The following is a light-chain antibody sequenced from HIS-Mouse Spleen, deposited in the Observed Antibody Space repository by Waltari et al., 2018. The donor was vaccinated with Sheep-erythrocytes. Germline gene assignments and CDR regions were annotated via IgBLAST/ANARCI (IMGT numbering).Light chain of an antibody. V-gene: IGLV2-23*01. CDR2: EGS. Sequence: QPALTQPASVSGSPGQPIPISCTGTRSERGLYNLVSWYQQHPGKAPKRMIYEGSKRPSGVSNRFSGSKSGNTASLTISGLQAEDEADYCCCSYAGSSTWVFGGGTKLTVL. J-gene: IGLJ3*02. CDR3: CSYAGSSTWV. CDR1: RSERGLYNL.